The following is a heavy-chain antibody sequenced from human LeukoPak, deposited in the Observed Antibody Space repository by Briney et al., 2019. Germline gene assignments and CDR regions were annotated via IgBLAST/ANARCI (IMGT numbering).Heavy chain of an antibody. D-gene: IGHD3-22*01. CDR3: AKYQIGDNVRSGFDI. V-gene: IGHV3-30*02. J-gene: IGHJ3*02. Sequence: AGGSLRLSCGASGFTFSNYGMLWVRQAPGKGLEWVAFIRYDGSNKLYADSVKGRFTISRDNSKNTLDLQMNSLRAEDTAVYYCAKYQIGDNVRSGFDIWGRGTTVTVSS. CDR2: IRYDGSNK. CDR1: GFTFSNYG.